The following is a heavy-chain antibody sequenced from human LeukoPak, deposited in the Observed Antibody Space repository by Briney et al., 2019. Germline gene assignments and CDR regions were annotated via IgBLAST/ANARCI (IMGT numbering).Heavy chain of an antibody. CDR2: IIPIFGTA. Sequence: SLKVSCKASGGTFSSYAISWVRQAPGQGLEWMGGIIPIFGTANYAQKFQGRVTITADESTSTAYMELSSLRSEDAAVYYCAGGPRPHVFWVSDYWGQGTLVTVSS. J-gene: IGHJ4*02. V-gene: IGHV1-69*01. CDR1: GGTFSSYA. D-gene: IGHD3-16*01. CDR3: AGGPRPHVFWVSDY.